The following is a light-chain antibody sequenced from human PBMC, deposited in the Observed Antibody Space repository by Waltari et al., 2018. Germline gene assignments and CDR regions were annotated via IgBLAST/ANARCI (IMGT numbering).Light chain of an antibody. CDR3: QVSDSTADLVV. CDR1: HIEGYS. CDR2: YDN. Sequence: SYVLTQPPSVSVAPGETSRITCGGGHIEGYSLHWYPQKPGQAPVLVLYYDNNRPSGIPERFSGSNFGNTATLTISRVEAGDEADYYCQVSDSTADLVVFGGGTKLTVL. V-gene: IGLV3-21*04. J-gene: IGLJ2*01.